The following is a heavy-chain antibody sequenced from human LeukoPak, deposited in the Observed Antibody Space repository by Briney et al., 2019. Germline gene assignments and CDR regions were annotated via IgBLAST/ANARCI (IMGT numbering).Heavy chain of an antibody. CDR3: ASPGGGSGSYLAFGY. CDR1: GGFFSGYY. Sequence: RTSETLSLTCAVYGGFFSGYYWSWIRQPPGKGLEWIGEINHSGSTNYNPSLKSRVTISVDTSKNQFSLKLSSVTAADTAVYYCASPGGGSGSYLAFGYWGQGTLVTVPS. J-gene: IGHJ4*02. D-gene: IGHD3-10*01. V-gene: IGHV4-34*01. CDR2: INHSGST.